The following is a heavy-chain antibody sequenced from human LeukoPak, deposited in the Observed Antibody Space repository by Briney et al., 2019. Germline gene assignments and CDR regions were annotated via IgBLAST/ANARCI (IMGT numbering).Heavy chain of an antibody. V-gene: IGHV3-15*01. D-gene: IGHD6-13*01. Sequence: GASLRLSCAASGFTFSNAWMSWVRQAPGKGLEWVGRIKSKTDGGTTDYAAPVKGRFTISRDDSKNTLYLQMNSLKTEDTAVYYCTTYSSIQLFDYWGQGTLVTVSS. J-gene: IGHJ4*02. CDR1: GFTFSNAW. CDR2: IKSKTDGGTT. CDR3: TTYSSIQLFDY.